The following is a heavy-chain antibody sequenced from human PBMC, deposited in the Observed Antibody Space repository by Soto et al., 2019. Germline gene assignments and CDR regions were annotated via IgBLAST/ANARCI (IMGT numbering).Heavy chain of an antibody. V-gene: IGHV3-30-3*01. CDR2: ISYDGSNK. D-gene: IGHD6-19*01. J-gene: IGHJ4*02. Sequence: QVQLVESGGGVVQPGRSLRLSCAASGFTFRSYAMHWVRQAPGKGLEWVAVISYDGSNKYYADSVKGRFTISRDNSKNTLYLQMHSLRAEDTAVYYCARETYSSGWSPTFDYWGQGTLVTVSS. CDR1: GFTFRSYA. CDR3: ARETYSSGWSPTFDY.